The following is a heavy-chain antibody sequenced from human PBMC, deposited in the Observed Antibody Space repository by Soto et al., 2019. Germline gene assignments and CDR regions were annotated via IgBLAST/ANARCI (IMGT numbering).Heavy chain of an antibody. Sequence: GGSLRLSCAASGFTFSSYAMHWVRQAPGKGLEWVAVISYDGSNKYYADSVKGRFTISRDNSKNTLYLQMNSLRAEDTAVYYCARELLWFGELNIWDWFDPWGQGTLVTVSS. CDR1: GFTFSSYA. CDR3: ARELLWFGELNIWDWFDP. V-gene: IGHV3-30-3*01. J-gene: IGHJ5*02. CDR2: ISYDGSNK. D-gene: IGHD3-10*01.